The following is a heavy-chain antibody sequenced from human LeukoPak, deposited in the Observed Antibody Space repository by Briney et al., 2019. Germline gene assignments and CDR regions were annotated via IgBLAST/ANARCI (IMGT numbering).Heavy chain of an antibody. CDR2: IYYSGST. V-gene: IGHV4-59*01. CDR3: ARVDEYYYDSSGWYFDY. CDR1: GGSISSYY. D-gene: IGHD3-22*01. J-gene: IGHJ4*02. Sequence: PSETLSLTCTVSGGSISSYYWSWIRQPPGKGLEWIGYIYYSGSTNYNPSLKSRVTISVDTSKNQLSLKLSSVTAADTAVYYCARVDEYYYDSSGWYFDYWGQGTLVTVSS.